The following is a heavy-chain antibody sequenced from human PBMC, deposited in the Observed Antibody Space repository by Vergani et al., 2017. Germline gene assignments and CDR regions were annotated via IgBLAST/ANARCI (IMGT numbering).Heavy chain of an antibody. Sequence: QVQLQESGPGLVKPSQTLSLTCTVSGGSISSGGYYWSWIRQHPGKGLEWIGYIYYSGSTYYNPSLKCLVTISVDTSKNQFSLKLSSVTAADTAVYYCARDSTMVRGAFDIWGQGTMVTVSS. V-gene: IGHV4-31*01. CDR1: GGSISSGGYY. D-gene: IGHD3-10*01. CDR2: IYYSGST. CDR3: ARDSTMVRGAFDI. J-gene: IGHJ3*02.